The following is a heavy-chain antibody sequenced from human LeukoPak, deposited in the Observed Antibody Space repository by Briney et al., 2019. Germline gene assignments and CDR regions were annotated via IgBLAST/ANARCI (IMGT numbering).Heavy chain of an antibody. D-gene: IGHD3-10*01. V-gene: IGHV3-7*01. J-gene: IGHJ6*03. CDR2: IKQDGNDK. CDR1: GFTFRSFS. Sequence: GGSLRLSCEASGFTFRSFSMSWVRQAPGEGLEWVANIKQDGNDKYYVDSVKGRFTISRDNAKNSVYLQMNSLRAEDTAVYYCARDMDRYYMDVWGKGTTVTVSS. CDR3: ARDMDRYYMDV.